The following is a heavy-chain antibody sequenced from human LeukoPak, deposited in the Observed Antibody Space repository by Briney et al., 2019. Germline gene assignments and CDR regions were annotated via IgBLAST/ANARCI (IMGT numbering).Heavy chain of an antibody. D-gene: IGHD5-18*01. Sequence: PGGSLRLSCAASGFTFEDYAMYWVRQAPGKGLEWVSDIGWNSGSKGYADSVKGRFTISRDNAKNSLYLQMNSLRAEDTALYYCAKGSGYSYGYLDYWGQGTLVTVSS. CDR3: AKGSGYSYGYLDY. CDR1: GFTFEDYA. CDR2: IGWNSGSK. J-gene: IGHJ4*02. V-gene: IGHV3-9*01.